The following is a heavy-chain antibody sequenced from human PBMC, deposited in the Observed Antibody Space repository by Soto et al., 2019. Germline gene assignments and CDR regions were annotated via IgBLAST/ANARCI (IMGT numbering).Heavy chain of an antibody. V-gene: IGHV3-33*01. D-gene: IGHD3-10*01. Sequence: QVQLVESGGGVVQPGRSLRLSCAASGFTFSSYGMHWVRQAPGKGLELVAAIWHDGRNTYYADSVKGRFTISSDNSKNSLYLQMSSRRAEATAVYYCAREGSGSYDKSYYFFMDVWCHGTKVTVSS. CDR3: AREGSGSYDKSYYFFMDV. J-gene: IGHJ6*02. CDR1: GFTFSSYG. CDR2: IWHDGRNT.